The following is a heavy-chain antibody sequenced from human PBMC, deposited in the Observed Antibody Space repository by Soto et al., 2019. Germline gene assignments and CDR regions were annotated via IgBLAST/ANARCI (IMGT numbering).Heavy chain of an antibody. Sequence: GESLKISCKGSGYSFTSYWIGWVRQMPGKGLEWMGIIYPGDSDTRYSPSFQGQVTISADKSISTAYLQWSSLKASDTAMYYCARNALTYDILTGYYNSGDFDYWGQGXLVTVYS. D-gene: IGHD3-9*01. V-gene: IGHV5-51*01. CDR2: IYPGDSDT. CDR3: ARNALTYDILTGYYNSGDFDY. J-gene: IGHJ4*02. CDR1: GYSFTSYW.